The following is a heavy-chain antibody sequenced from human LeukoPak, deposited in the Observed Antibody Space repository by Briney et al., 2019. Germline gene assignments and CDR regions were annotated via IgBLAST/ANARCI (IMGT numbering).Heavy chain of an antibody. CDR3: ATTLDDYGGNSPPFDY. CDR2: IYHTGRT. CDR1: GDSMTSNNW. Sequence: SETLSLTCAVSGDSMTSNNWWSWVRQPPRKGLEWIGDIYHTGRTNYNPSLKSRVTISLDTSKNQFSLKLSSVTAADTAVYYCATTLDDYGGNSPPFDYWGQGTLVTVSS. D-gene: IGHD4-23*01. J-gene: IGHJ4*02. V-gene: IGHV4-4*02.